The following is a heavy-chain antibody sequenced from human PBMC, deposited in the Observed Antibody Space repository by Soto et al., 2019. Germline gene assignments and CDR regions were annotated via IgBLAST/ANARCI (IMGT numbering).Heavy chain of an antibody. CDR2: IIPICGTA. Sequence: QVQLVQSGAEVKKPGSSVKVSCKASGGTFSSYAINWVRQAPGQGLEWMGGIIPICGTADYAQKFQGRVTITADESTSTDYMELSSLRSEATAVYYAASRKTGYPNYYDGMDVWGQGTTVTVSS. J-gene: IGHJ6*02. CDR3: ASRKTGYPNYYDGMDV. V-gene: IGHV1-69*12. CDR1: GGTFSSYA. D-gene: IGHD1-1*01.